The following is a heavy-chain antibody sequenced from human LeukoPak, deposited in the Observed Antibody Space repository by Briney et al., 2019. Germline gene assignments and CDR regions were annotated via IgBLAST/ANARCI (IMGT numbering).Heavy chain of an antibody. J-gene: IGHJ4*02. Sequence: GASVKVSCKASGYTFTSYGISWVRQAPGQGLEWMGWISAYNGNTNYAQKLQGRVTITTDPSTTTGYMDVRSLRSDDTAVYYCARDHDLDFDYWGQGTLVTVSS. D-gene: IGHD1-1*01. CDR2: ISAYNGNT. CDR1: GYTFTSYG. V-gene: IGHV1-18*01. CDR3: ARDHDLDFDY.